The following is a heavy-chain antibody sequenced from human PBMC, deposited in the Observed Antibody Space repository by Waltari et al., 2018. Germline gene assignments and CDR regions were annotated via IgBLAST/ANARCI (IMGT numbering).Heavy chain of an antibody. CDR3: SRVAYSSSKGGSGYFDY. Sequence: EVQLVESGGGLVQPGRSLRLSCTASGFTFGDYAMSWVRQAQGKGRAWVGFIRSKSYGGTTEYAASVKGRFTISRDDSKSFAYLQMNSLKTEDTAVYYCSRVAYSSSKGGSGYFDYWGQGTLVTVSS. V-gene: IGHV3-49*04. D-gene: IGHD6-6*01. CDR1: GFTFGDYA. CDR2: IRSKSYGGTT. J-gene: IGHJ4*02.